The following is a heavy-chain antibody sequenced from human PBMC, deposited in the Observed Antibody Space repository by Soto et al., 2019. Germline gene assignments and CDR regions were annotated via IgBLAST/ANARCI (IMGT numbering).Heavy chain of an antibody. CDR3: ERDLTGTIDY. CDR2: IYYSGST. CDR1: GGSISIYY. J-gene: IGHJ4*02. V-gene: IGHV4-59*01. Sequence: ETLSLTFTVSGGSISIYYWSLIRQPPGKGLEWIVYIYYSGSTSYNPSLKSRVTISVDTSKNQFSLKLRSVTAADTAVYYCERDLTGTIDYWGQGTLVTVSS. D-gene: IGHD1-1*01.